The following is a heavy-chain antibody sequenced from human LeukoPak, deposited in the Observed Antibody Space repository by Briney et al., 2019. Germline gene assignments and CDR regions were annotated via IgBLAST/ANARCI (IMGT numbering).Heavy chain of an antibody. J-gene: IGHJ4*02. CDR3: ASTPGIAVAVYDY. Sequence: ASVKVSCKASGYTFTGYYMHWARQAPGQGLEWMGWINPNSGGTNYAQKFQGRVTMTRDTSISTAYMELSRLRSDDTAVYHCASTPGIAVAVYDYWGQGTLVTVSS. CDR1: GYTFTGYY. CDR2: INPNSGGT. V-gene: IGHV1-2*02. D-gene: IGHD6-19*01.